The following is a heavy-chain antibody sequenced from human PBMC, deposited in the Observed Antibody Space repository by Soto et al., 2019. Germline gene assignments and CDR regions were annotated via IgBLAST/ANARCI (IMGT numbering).Heavy chain of an antibody. D-gene: IGHD3-3*01. CDR3: ARDRIFGVDYYGMDV. CDR2: IYYSGST. V-gene: IGHV4-59*01. J-gene: IGHJ6*02. Sequence: PSETQSLTCTVSGGSISSYYWSWIRQPPGKGLEWIGYIYYSGSTNYNPSLKSRVTISVDTSKNQFSLKLSSVTAADTAVYYCARDRIFGVDYYGMDVWGQGTTVTVS. CDR1: GGSISSYY.